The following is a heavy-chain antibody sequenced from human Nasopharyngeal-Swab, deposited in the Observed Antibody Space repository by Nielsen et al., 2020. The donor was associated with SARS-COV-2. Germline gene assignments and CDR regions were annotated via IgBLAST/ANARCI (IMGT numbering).Heavy chain of an antibody. CDR3: ARDKGLRDFVWGSYRSSYYYYDGLDV. V-gene: IGHV3-7*01. CDR1: GFTFSSYS. CDR2: IKQDGSEK. D-gene: IGHD3-16*02. J-gene: IGHJ6*02. Sequence: GGSLRLSCAASGFTFSSYSMNWVRQAPGKGLEWVANIKQDGSEKYYVDSVKGRFTISRDNAKNSLYLQMNSLRVEDTAVYYCARDKGLRDFVWGSYRSSYYYYDGLDVWGQGTTVTVSS.